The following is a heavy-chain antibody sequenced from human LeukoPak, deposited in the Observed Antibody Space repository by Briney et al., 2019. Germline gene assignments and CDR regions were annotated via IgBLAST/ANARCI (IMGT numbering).Heavy chain of an antibody. CDR2: TNVGNDYT. Sequence: VASVKVSCKASGYTFTHYAVHWVRQAPGQRLEWMGWTNVGNDYTESSQKFQDRLTITSDTTATTVYMELSSLRSEDTAVYYCARDDFSTYPGLNYFDYWGQGSLVIVSS. CDR1: GYTFTHYA. J-gene: IGHJ4*02. V-gene: IGHV1-3*01. D-gene: IGHD4-11*01. CDR3: ARDDFSTYPGLNYFDY.